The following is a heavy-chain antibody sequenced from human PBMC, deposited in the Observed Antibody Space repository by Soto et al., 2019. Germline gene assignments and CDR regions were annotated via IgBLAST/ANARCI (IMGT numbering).Heavy chain of an antibody. V-gene: IGHV3-30-3*01. CDR2: ISYDETSQ. CDR1: GFTFSNYA. Sequence: VSGGGVVQPGTSLRLSCTASGFTFSNYAMHWVRQAPGKGLEWVAAISYDETSQFYADSVKGRFTISRDNSENTQYLQMNSLRAEDTAIYYCARVRQYYYGVFDIWGQGTMVTVSS. D-gene: IGHD3-10*01. J-gene: IGHJ3*02. CDR3: ARVRQYYYGVFDI.